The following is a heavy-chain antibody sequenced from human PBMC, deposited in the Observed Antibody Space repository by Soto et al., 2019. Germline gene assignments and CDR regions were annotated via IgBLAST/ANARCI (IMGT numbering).Heavy chain of an antibody. CDR3: ARHEEEGDCSGGSCYSDWFDP. CDR1: GGSISSYY. Sequence: SETLSLTCTVSGGSISSYYWSWIRQPPGKGLEWIGYIYYSGSTNYNPSLKSRVTISVDTSKNQFSLKLSSVTAADTAMYYCARHEEEGDCSGGSCYSDWFDPWGQGTLVTVSS. CDR2: IYYSGST. D-gene: IGHD2-15*01. J-gene: IGHJ5*02. V-gene: IGHV4-59*08.